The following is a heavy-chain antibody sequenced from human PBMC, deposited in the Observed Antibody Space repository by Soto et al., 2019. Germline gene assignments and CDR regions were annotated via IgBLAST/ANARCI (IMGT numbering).Heavy chain of an antibody. CDR1: GGSISSYY. CDR2: IYYSGST. Sequence: TLSLTCTVSGGSISSYYWSWIRQPPGKGLEWIGYIYYSGSTNYNPSLKSRVTISVDTSKNQFSLKLSSVTAADTAVYYCARDGSDSSGLVGAFDIWGQGTMVTVSS. V-gene: IGHV4-59*01. D-gene: IGHD3-22*01. CDR3: ARDGSDSSGLVGAFDI. J-gene: IGHJ3*02.